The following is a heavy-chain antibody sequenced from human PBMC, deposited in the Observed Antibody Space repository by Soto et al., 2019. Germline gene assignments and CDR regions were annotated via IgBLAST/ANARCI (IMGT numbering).Heavy chain of an antibody. Sequence: GGSLRLSCAASGFTFSSYAMSWVRQAPGKGLEWVSAISGSGGSTYYADSVKGRFTISRDNSKNTLYLQMNSLRAEDTAVYYCAKKDFLGYGDYVYRPGYFDYWGQGTLVTVSS. J-gene: IGHJ4*02. V-gene: IGHV3-23*01. D-gene: IGHD4-17*01. CDR2: ISGSGGST. CDR3: AKKDFLGYGDYVYRPGYFDY. CDR1: GFTFSSYA.